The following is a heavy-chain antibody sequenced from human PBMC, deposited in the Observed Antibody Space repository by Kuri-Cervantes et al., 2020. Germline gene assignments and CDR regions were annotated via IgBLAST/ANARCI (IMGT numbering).Heavy chain of an antibody. CDR1: GFTFSSYW. CDR2: IKQDGSEK. V-gene: IGHV3-7*03. D-gene: IGHD3-10*01. J-gene: IGHJ6*02. Sequence: GESLKISCAASGFTFSSYWMSWVRQAPGKGLEWVANIKQDGSEKYYVDSVKGRFTISRDNAKNSLYLQMNSLRAEDTALYYCAKGLVVRGVIDYYYGMDVWGQGTTVTVSS. CDR3: AKGLVVRGVIDYYYGMDV.